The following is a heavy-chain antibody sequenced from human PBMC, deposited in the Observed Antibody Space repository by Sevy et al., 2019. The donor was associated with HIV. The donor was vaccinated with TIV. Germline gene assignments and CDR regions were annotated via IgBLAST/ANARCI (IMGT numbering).Heavy chain of an antibody. V-gene: IGHV3-15*01. CDR2: IRSETDGGTT. J-gene: IGHJ4*02. Sequence: GGSLRLSCSASGFSFFNAWMSWVRQAPGKGLEWIARIRSETDGGTTEYTASVKGRFSISRDDSKDTLYLQMNSLKTEDTAVYYCATERWGFFDSITRYLLPYFDSWGQGTLVTVSS. CDR1: GFSFFNAW. D-gene: IGHD3-10*01. CDR3: ATERWGFFDSITRYLLPYFDS.